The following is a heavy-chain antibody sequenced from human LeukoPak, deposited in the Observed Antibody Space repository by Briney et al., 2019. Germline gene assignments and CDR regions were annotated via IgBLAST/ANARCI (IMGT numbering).Heavy chain of an antibody. CDR1: GGSITSSNW. J-gene: IGHJ4*02. D-gene: IGHD3-10*01. CDR2: IYYSGST. CDR3: ARKYYYGSGSYYLYYFDY. Sequence: PSETLSLTCAVSGGSITSSNWWTWVRQPPGKGLEWIGEIYYSGSTNYNPSLKSRVTISVDTSKNQFSLKLSSVTAADTAVYYCARKYYYGSGSYYLYYFDYWGQGTLVTVSS. V-gene: IGHV4-4*02.